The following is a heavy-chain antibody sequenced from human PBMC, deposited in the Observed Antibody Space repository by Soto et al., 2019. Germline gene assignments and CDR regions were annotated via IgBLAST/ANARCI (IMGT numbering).Heavy chain of an antibody. V-gene: IGHV1-69*04. D-gene: IGHD5-18*01. J-gene: IGHJ4*02. Sequence: ASVKVSFKAPGGTFSSYTISWVLQAPGQGLEWMGRIIPILGIANYAQKFQGRVTITADKSTSTAYMELSSLRSEDTAVYYCAKDLEAHSYGWSFDYWGQGTLVTVS. CDR1: GGTFSSYT. CDR2: IIPILGIA. CDR3: AKDLEAHSYGWSFDY.